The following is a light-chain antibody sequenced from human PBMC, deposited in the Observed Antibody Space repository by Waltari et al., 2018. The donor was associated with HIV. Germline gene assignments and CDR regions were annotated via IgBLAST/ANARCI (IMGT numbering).Light chain of an antibody. Sequence: QCALATPASLSASPGQSFPLPRHGTSMAVGVYVLLSWYHQHPGKAPNLIIYEVSNRPSGVSDRFSGSKSGNTASLIISGLQAEDEGDYYCSSYTSSTILGVFGGGTKVTVL. CDR3: SSYTSSTILGV. CDR2: EVS. CDR1: SMAVGVYVL. J-gene: IGLJ3*02. V-gene: IGLV2-14*01.